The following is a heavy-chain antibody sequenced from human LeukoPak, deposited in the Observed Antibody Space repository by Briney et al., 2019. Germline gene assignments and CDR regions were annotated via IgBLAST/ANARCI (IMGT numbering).Heavy chain of an antibody. D-gene: IGHD1-26*01. J-gene: IGHJ4*02. CDR3: ARVIGGSYYDY. Sequence: SETLSLTCTVSGGSISSSSYYWGWIRQPPGKGLEWIGSIYYSGSTYYNPSLKSRVTMPVDTSKNQFSLKLSSVTAADTAVYYCARVIGGSYYDYWGQGTLVTVSS. V-gene: IGHV4-39*07. CDR2: IYYSGST. CDR1: GGSISSSSYY.